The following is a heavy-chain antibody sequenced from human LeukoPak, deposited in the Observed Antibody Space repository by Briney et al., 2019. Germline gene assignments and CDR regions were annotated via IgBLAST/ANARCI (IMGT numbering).Heavy chain of an antibody. CDR2: IYHSGST. CDR1: GGSISSSNW. J-gene: IGHJ3*01. V-gene: IGHV4-4*02. Sequence: PSETLSLTCAVSGGSISSSNWWSWVRQPPGKGLEWIGEIYHSGSTNYNPSLKSRVTISVDKSKNQFSLNLNSVTAADTAVYYCARIVARASYVLGARAGGFDVWGQGTMVTISS. D-gene: IGHD3-10*02. CDR3: ARIVARASYVLGARAGGFDV.